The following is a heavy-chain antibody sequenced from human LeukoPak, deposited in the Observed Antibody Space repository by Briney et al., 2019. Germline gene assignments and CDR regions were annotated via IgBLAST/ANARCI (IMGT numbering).Heavy chain of an antibody. CDR2: IIPILDIA. CDR3: ARASDSSGWYGRSDY. D-gene: IGHD6-19*01. V-gene: IGHV1-69*04. Sequence: SVKVSCKASGGTFSSYAISWVRQAPGQGLEWMGRIIPILDIANYAQKFQGRVTITADKSTSTAYMELSSLRSEDTAVYYCARASDSSGWYGRSDYWGQGTLVTVSS. J-gene: IGHJ4*02. CDR1: GGTFSSYA.